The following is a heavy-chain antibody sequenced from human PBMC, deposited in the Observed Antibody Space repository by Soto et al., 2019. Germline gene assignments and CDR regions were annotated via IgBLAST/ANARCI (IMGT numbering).Heavy chain of an antibody. V-gene: IGHV2-5*01. CDR3: VHTGYSYDPFGY. CDR1: GFSLTTSGVG. Sequence: SGPTLVNPTQTLTLTCTFSGFSLTTSGVGVGWIRQPPGKALEWLALIFWNGDERYSPSLKSRLTITKDTSKNQVVLTMTNMDPVDTDTYYCVHTGYSYDPFGYWGRGTLVTVSS. D-gene: IGHD5-18*01. CDR2: IFWNGDE. J-gene: IGHJ4*02.